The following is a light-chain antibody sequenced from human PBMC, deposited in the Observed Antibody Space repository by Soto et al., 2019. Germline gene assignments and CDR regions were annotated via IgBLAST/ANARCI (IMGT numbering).Light chain of an antibody. CDR3: QQRSNWLRT. Sequence: EIVLTQSPDTLSLSTGERATLSCRASQTVSSSYLAWYQQKAGQAPRLLIYGASSRATDIPDRFSGSGSRTDFTLTISSLEPEDFAVYYCQQRSNWLRTFGPGTKVNIK. V-gene: IGKV3D-20*02. J-gene: IGKJ3*01. CDR1: QTVSSSY. CDR2: GAS.